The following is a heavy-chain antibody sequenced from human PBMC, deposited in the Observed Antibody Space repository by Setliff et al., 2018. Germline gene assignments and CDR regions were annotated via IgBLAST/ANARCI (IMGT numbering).Heavy chain of an antibody. Sequence: LSLTCAVYGGSFSNYYWSWIRQPPGKGLEWLGEVSHSGSTNYKPSLKSRVTMSVDSSKKQLSLKLTSVTAADTAVYYCARGRMRGSCSGPSCTYDPFDIWGQGTPVTVSS. J-gene: IGHJ3*02. CDR3: ARGRMRGSCSGPSCTYDPFDI. V-gene: IGHV4-34*01. CDR2: VSHSGST. D-gene: IGHD2-2*01. CDR1: GGSFSNYY.